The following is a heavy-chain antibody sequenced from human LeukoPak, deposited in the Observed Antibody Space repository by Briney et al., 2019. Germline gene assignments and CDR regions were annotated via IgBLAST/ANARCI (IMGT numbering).Heavy chain of an antibody. J-gene: IGHJ4*02. CDR1: GFTFSGYW. V-gene: IGHV3-7*01. Sequence: GGSLRLSCAASGFTFSGYWMSWVRQAPGKGLEWVANIKQDGSEKYYVDSVKGRFTISRDNAKNSLYLQMNSLRAEDTAVYYCAGAEQWLGYYFDYWGQGTLVTVSS. CDR2: IKQDGSEK. D-gene: IGHD6-19*01. CDR3: AGAEQWLGYYFDY.